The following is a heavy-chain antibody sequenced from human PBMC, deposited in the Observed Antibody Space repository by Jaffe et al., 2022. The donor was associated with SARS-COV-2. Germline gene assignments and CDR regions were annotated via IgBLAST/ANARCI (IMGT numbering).Heavy chain of an antibody. V-gene: IGHV3-72*01. D-gene: IGHD3-10*01. CDR1: GFTFSDHY. J-gene: IGHJ2*01. Sequence: EVQLVESGGGLVQPGGSLRLSCAASGFTFSDHYMDWVRQAPGKGLEWVGRTRNKANSYTTEYAASVKGRFTISRDDSKNSLYLQMNSLKTEDTAVYYCARVGPRLLWFGELRTRNWYFDLWGRGTLVTVSS. CDR2: TRNKANSYTT. CDR3: ARVGPRLLWFGELRTRNWYFDL.